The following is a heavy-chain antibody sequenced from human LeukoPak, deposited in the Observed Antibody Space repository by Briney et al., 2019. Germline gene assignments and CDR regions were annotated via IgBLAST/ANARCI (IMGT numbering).Heavy chain of an antibody. V-gene: IGHV1-18*01. Sequence: ASVKVSCKASGYTFSSYNINWVRQAPGQGLEWLGWISGYNGNTNYAQKLQGRVTLTTGTSTRTAYKELRSLRSDDTAVDYWARGEVVLMVYDYYGMDVWGQGTTVTVSS. D-gene: IGHD2-8*01. CDR1: GYTFSSYN. J-gene: IGHJ6*02. CDR2: ISGYNGNT. CDR3: ARGEVVLMVYDYYGMDV.